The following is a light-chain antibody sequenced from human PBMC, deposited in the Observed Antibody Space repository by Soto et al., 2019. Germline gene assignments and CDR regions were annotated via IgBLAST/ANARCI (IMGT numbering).Light chain of an antibody. V-gene: IGKV1-5*03. CDR2: KAS. CDR1: QSISNW. CDR3: QQYYDYSWT. Sequence: DVQMTQSPSTLSASVGDRVTITCRASQSISNWLAWFQQKPGKAPKLLIYKASNLESGVPSTFSGSASVTEFTLTISSLQPDDFATYYCQQYYDYSWTFGQGTKVDIK. J-gene: IGKJ1*01.